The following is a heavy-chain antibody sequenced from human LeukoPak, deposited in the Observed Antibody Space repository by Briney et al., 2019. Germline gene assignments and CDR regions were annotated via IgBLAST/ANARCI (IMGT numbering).Heavy chain of an antibody. J-gene: IGHJ6*03. CDR2: IQYDGGNE. D-gene: IGHD2-8*01. V-gene: IGHV3-30*02. CDR3: AKDRCSNGIGCYYYYMDV. CDR1: GLTFSSYG. Sequence: GGSLRLSCAASGLTFSSYGMHWVRQAPGKGLEWVAYIQYDGGNEQYADSVKGRFSISRDSSKNILYLQMNSLRAEDTAVYYCAKDRCSNGIGCYYYYMDVWGKGTTVTIPS.